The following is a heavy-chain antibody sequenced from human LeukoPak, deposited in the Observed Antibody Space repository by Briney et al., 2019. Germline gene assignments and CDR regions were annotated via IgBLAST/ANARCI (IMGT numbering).Heavy chain of an antibody. V-gene: IGHV4-59*01. D-gene: IGHD6-19*01. CDR1: GGSINNYY. J-gene: IGHJ4*02. CDR3: ARGTYSSGWYYFDY. CDR2: IYYSGST. Sequence: PSETLSLTCTVSGGSINNYYWSWIRQPPGKGLEWIGYIYYSGSTNYNPSLKSRVTISVDTSKNQFSLKLSSVTAADTAVYYCARGTYSSGWYYFDYWGQGTLVTVSS.